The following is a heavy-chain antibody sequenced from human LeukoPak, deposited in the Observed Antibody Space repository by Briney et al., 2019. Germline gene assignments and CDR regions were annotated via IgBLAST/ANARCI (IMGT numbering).Heavy chain of an antibody. J-gene: IGHJ3*01. Sequence: PGRSLRLSCAASGFTFSSYAMHWVRQAPGKGLEWVSVLFSGGNTFYADSLKGRVTISRDNSKNTVYFQMNSLTAEDTAVYYCASLLRGTFDVWGRGTMVTVSS. CDR2: LFSGGNT. CDR1: GFTFSSYA. CDR3: ASLLRGTFDV. V-gene: IGHV3-NL1*01.